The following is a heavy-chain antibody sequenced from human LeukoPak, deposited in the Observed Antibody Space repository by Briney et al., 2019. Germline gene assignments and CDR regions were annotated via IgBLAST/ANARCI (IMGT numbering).Heavy chain of an antibody. V-gene: IGHV3-74*01. CDR2: NPDGSTT. Sequence: GGSLRLSCAASGFTFSNYWMHWVRQAPGKGLVWVSFNPDGSTTNYADSVKGRFTISRDNAKNALYLQMNSLRAEDTAVYYCAKDLHYGSADYWGQGTLVTVSS. J-gene: IGHJ4*02. CDR1: GFTFSNYW. CDR3: AKDLHYGSADY. D-gene: IGHD3-10*01.